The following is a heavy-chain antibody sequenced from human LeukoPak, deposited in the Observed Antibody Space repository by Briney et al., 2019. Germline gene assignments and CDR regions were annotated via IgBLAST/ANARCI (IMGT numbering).Heavy chain of an antibody. D-gene: IGHD7-27*01. V-gene: IGHV1-69*01. CDR2: IIPIFGTA. CDR3: AGELGQHFLDY. Sequence: SVKVSCKASGGTFSSYALSWVRQAPGQGLEWMGGIIPIFGTADYAQKFQGRVTITADESTTTAYMELSSLRSEDTAVYFCAGELGQHFLDYWGQGTLVTVSS. J-gene: IGHJ4*02. CDR1: GGTFSSYA.